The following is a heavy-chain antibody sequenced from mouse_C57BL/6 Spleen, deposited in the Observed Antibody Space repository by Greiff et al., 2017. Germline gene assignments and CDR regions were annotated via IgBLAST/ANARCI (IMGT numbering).Heavy chain of an antibody. CDR3: ARTYYSYWGAWFAY. CDR2: INPNNGGT. D-gene: IGHD2-12*01. J-gene: IGHJ3*01. CDR1: GYTFTDYN. Sequence: VQLQQSGPELVKPGASVKMSCKASGYTFTDYNMHWVKQSHGKSLEWIGYINPNNGGTRYNQKFKGKATLTVNKSSSTAYMELRSLTSEDSAVYYCARTYYSYWGAWFAYWGQGTLVTVSA. V-gene: IGHV1-22*01.